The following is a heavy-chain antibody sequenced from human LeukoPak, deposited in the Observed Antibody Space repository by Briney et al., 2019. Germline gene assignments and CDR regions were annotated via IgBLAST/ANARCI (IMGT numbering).Heavy chain of an antibody. CDR3: ASHQGYYYYYGMDV. CDR1: GFTFSSYA. V-gene: IGHV3-23*01. CDR2: ISGSGGST. D-gene: IGHD2-2*01. J-gene: IGHJ6*02. Sequence: GGSLRLSCAASGFTFSSYAMSWVRQAPGKGLEWVSGISGSGGSTYYADSVKGRFTISRDNSKNTLYLQRNSLRAEDTAVYYCASHQGYYYYYGMDVWGQGTTVTVSS.